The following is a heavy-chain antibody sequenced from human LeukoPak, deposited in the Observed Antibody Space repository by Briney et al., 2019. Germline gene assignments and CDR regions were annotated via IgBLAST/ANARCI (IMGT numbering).Heavy chain of an antibody. CDR3: ARDPDPLDAFDI. Sequence: SQTFSLTCTISGDRVSSNSGAWNWIRPFPSKDLEWRGRTYYRSKWYNDYAVSVKSRITITPDTSKNQFSLQLNSVTPEDTAVYYCARDPDPLDAFDIWGQGTMVTVSS. CDR2: TYYRSKWYN. V-gene: IGHV6-1*01. CDR1: GDRVSSNSGA. J-gene: IGHJ3*02. D-gene: IGHD1-14*01.